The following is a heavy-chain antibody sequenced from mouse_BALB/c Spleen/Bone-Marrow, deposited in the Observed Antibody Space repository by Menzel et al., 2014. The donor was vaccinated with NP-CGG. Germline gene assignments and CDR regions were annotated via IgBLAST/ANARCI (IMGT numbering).Heavy chain of an antibody. CDR2: INPSNGGT. J-gene: IGHJ1*01. D-gene: IGHD1-1*01. Sequence: QVQLQQSGAELVKPGASVKLSCKAFGYTFSSYYMYWVKQRPGQGLEWIGEINPSNGGTKFNEKFKSKATLTVDKSSTTAYMQLSSLTSEDYAVYYCTRSNYGDWYFDVWGAGTTVTVSS. V-gene: IGHV1S81*02. CDR3: TRSNYGDWYFDV. CDR1: GYTFSSYY.